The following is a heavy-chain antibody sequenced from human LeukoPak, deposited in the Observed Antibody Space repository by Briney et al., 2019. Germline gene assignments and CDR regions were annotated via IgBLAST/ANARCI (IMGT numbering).Heavy chain of an antibody. CDR2: IYYSGST. CDR3: ARRANSGFDAFDI. Sequence: SETLSLTCTVSGGSISSYYWSWIRQPPGKGLEWIGYIYYSGSTNYNPSLKSRVTISVDTSKDQFSLKLSSVTAADTAVYYCARRANSGFDAFDIWGQGTMVTVSS. V-gene: IGHV4-59*01. D-gene: IGHD3-22*01. J-gene: IGHJ3*02. CDR1: GGSISSYY.